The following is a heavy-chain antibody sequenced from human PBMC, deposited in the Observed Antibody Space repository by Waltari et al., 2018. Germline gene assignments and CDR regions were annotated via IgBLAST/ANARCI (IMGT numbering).Heavy chain of an antibody. CDR2: FKPHRVGT. CDR1: GYTFTGYY. V-gene: IGHV1-2*04. J-gene: IGHJ6*02. CDR3: ARLHLGELSYPRYGMDV. D-gene: IGHD3-16*02. Sequence: QVQLVQSGAEVKKPGASVKVSCKASGYTFTGYYMHWERQATGQGLEWMVRFKPHRVGTTYAQKLQGWVTMTRDTSISTAYMELSRLRSGDTAVYYCARLHLGELSYPRYGMDVWGQGTTVTVSS.